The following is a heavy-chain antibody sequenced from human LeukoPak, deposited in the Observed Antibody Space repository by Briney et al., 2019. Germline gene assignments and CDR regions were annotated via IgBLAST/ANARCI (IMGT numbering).Heavy chain of an antibody. Sequence: ASVTVSCTASGYTFTSYYMHWVRQAPGQGLEWMGIINPSGGSTSYAQKFQGRVTMTRDTSTSTVYMELSSLRSEDTAVYYCARERIELWFGELTPLDYWGQGTLVTVSS. V-gene: IGHV1-46*01. J-gene: IGHJ4*02. D-gene: IGHD3-10*01. CDR1: GYTFTSYY. CDR3: ARERIELWFGELTPLDY. CDR2: INPSGGST.